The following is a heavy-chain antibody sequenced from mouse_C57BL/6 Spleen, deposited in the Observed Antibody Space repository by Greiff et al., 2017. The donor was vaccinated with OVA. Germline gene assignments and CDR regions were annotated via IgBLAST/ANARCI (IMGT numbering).Heavy chain of an antibody. J-gene: IGHJ2*01. D-gene: IGHD1-1*01. CDR2: IRSKSNNYAT. Sequence: EVQVVESGGGLVQPKGSLKLSCAASGFSFNTYAMNWVRQAPGKGLEWVARIRSKSNNYATYYADSVKDRFTISRDDSESMLYLQMNNLKTEDTAMYYCVRDYGSSESYFDYWGQGTTLTVSS. V-gene: IGHV10-1*01. CDR3: VRDYGSSESYFDY. CDR1: GFSFNTYA.